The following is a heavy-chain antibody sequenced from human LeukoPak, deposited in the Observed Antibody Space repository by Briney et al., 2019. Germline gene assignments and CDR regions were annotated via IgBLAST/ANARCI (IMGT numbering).Heavy chain of an antibody. D-gene: IGHD2-2*01. J-gene: IGHJ4*02. CDR2: INPNSGGT. Sequence: ASVKVSCKASGYTFTGYYIHWVRQAPGQGLEWMGWINPNSGGTNYAQKFQGKVTMTMDTAISTAYMELSRLRSDDTAVYYCARSVVVPAARDYWGQGTLVTVSS. CDR1: GYTFTGYY. CDR3: ARSVVVPAARDY. V-gene: IGHV1-2*02.